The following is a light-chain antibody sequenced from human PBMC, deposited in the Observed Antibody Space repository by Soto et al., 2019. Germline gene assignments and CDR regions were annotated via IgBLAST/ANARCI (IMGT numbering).Light chain of an antibody. CDR3: QQYGSSQWT. CDR1: QSINSN. Sequence: EIVMTQSPATLSVSPGEGVTLSCRASQSINSNLAWYQQKPGRAPRLLIYGASSRATGIPDRFSGSGSGTDFTLTISRLEPEDFAVYYCQQYGSSQWTFGQGTKVDIK. CDR2: GAS. J-gene: IGKJ1*01. V-gene: IGKV3-20*01.